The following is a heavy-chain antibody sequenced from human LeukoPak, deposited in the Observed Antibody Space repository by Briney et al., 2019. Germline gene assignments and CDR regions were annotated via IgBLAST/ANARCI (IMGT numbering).Heavy chain of an antibody. D-gene: IGHD5-12*01. J-gene: IGHJ3*02. CDR2: IKQDGSEK. CDR3: ARNTGYLGSDAFDI. Sequence: GGSLRLSCAASGFTFSSYWMSWVRQAPGKGLEWVANIKQDGSEKYYVDSVKGRFTISRDNAKNSLYLQMNSLRAEDTAVYYCARNTGYLGSDAFDIWGQGTMVTVSS. V-gene: IGHV3-7*01. CDR1: GFTFSSYW.